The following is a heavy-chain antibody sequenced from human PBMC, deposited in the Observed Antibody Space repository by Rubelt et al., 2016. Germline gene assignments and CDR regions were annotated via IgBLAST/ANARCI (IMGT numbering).Heavy chain of an antibody. D-gene: IGHD3-10*01. Sequence: QVQLQESGPGLVKPSQTLSLTCTVSGGSISSGGYYWSWIRQHPGKGLEWIGYIYYSGSTYYNPSLMIRVTISVDTSKYQFSLKLSAVTAADKAVYYCARAPYGDGTYCDYWGQGTLVTVSS. V-gene: IGHV4-31*03. J-gene: IGHJ4*02. CDR2: IYYSGST. CDR1: GGSISSGGYY. CDR3: ARAPYGDGTYCDY.